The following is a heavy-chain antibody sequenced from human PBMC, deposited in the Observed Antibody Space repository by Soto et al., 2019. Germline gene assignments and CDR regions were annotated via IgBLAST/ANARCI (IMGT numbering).Heavy chain of an antibody. D-gene: IGHD3-10*01. J-gene: IGHJ6*02. V-gene: IGHV1-69*01. Sequence: SAKVCCKAPGVAKNSYSMSWPQHEHEQGLEWMGGTIPIFGTANYAQKFQGRVTITADESTSTAYMELSSLRSEDTAVYYCARCRGSYGSGSYYNKAPYYYYGMDVWGQGTTVTVSS. CDR1: GVAKNSYS. CDR3: ARCRGSYGSGSYYNKAPYYYYGMDV. CDR2: TIPIFGTA.